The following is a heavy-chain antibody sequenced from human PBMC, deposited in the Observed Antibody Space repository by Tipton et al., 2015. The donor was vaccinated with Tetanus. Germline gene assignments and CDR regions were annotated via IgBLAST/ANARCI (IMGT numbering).Heavy chain of an antibody. CDR2: IYYSGST. V-gene: IGHV4-39*01. D-gene: IGHD3-10*01. CDR3: ARLGFVATYFDS. CDR1: GGSISSSSYY. Sequence: TLSLTCTVSGGSISSSSYYWGWIRQPPGKGLEWIGSIYYSGSTYYTPSLKSRVTISVDTSNNQFSLKLSSVTAADTAMYYCARLGFVATYFDSWGQGTLVTVSS. J-gene: IGHJ4*02.